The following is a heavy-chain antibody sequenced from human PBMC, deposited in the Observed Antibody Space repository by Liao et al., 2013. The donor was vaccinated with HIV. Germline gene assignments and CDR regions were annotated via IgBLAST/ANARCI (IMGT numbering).Heavy chain of an antibody. Sequence: QVHLQESGPGLVKPSQTLSLTCTVSGDLIRRDNYYWTWIRQPAGKGLEWIGHIYTGMSTTGTTNYNPSLKSRVTISVDTSKNQFSLKLSSVTAADTAVYYCARGQRWLQLLHGYYFDYWGQGALVTVSS. CDR1: GDLIRRDNYY. D-gene: IGHD5-24*01. J-gene: IGHJ4*02. V-gene: IGHV4-61*02. CDR3: ARGQRWLQLLHGYYFDY. CDR2: IYTGMSTTGTT.